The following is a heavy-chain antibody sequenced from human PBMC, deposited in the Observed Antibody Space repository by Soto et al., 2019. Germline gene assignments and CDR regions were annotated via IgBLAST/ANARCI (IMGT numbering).Heavy chain of an antibody. J-gene: IGHJ4*02. D-gene: IGHD4-17*01. CDR1: GFTFSSYA. Sequence: GGSLRLSCAASGFTFSSYAMHWVRQAPGKGLEWVAVISYDGSNKYYADSVKGRFTISRDNSKNTLYLQMNSLRAEDTAVYYCARDQNDDYGPYSFDYWGQGTLVTVSS. V-gene: IGHV3-30-3*01. CDR2: ISYDGSNK. CDR3: ARDQNDDYGPYSFDY.